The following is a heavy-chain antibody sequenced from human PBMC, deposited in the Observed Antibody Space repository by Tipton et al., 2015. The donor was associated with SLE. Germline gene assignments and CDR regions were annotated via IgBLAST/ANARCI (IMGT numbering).Heavy chain of an antibody. CDR3: ARSVVGEVWFDP. D-gene: IGHD2-15*01. J-gene: IGHJ5*02. Sequence: GSLRLSCAASGFTFSSYSMNWVRQAPGKGLEWVSSISSSSSYIYYADSVKGRFTISRDNAKNSLYLQMNSLRAEDTAVYYCARSVVGEVWFDPWGQGTLVTVSS. V-gene: IGHV3-21*01. CDR1: GFTFSSYS. CDR2: ISSSSSYI.